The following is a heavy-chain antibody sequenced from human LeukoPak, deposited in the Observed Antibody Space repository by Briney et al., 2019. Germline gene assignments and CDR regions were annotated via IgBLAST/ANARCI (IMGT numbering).Heavy chain of an antibody. J-gene: IGHJ4*02. CDR1: GFTFSSYS. Sequence: GGSLRLSCAASGFTFSSYSMNWFRQAPGKGLEWVSSISSSSSYIYYADSVKGRFTISRDNAKNSLYLQMNSLRAEDTAVYYCARVEEEWELLALNFDYWGQGTLVTVSS. CDR3: ARVEEEWELLALNFDY. V-gene: IGHV3-21*01. CDR2: ISSSSSYI. D-gene: IGHD1-26*01.